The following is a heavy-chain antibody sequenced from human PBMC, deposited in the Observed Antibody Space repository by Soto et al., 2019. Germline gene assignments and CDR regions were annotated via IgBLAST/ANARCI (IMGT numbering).Heavy chain of an antibody. CDR3: AKQWLDYFDY. CDR2: MSYDGSNK. D-gene: IGHD6-19*01. Sequence: QVQLVESGGGVVQPGRSLRLSCAASGFTFTSYGMHWVRQAPGKGLEWVAVMSYDGSNKYYADSVKGRFTISRDTSKDTLYLQMNSLRAEDTVVYYCAKQWLDYFDYWGQGTLVTVSS. CDR1: GFTFTSYG. J-gene: IGHJ4*02. V-gene: IGHV3-30*18.